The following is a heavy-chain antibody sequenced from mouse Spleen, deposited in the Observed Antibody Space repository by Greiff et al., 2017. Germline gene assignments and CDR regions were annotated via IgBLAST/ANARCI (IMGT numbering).Heavy chain of an antibody. CDR1: GYTFTSYW. CDR2: IYPGNGGT. Sequence: VQLQQSGAELVKPGASVKMSCKASGYTFTSYWITWVKQRPGQGLEWIGDIYPGNGGTNYNEKFKSKATLTVDKSSSTAYMQLSSLTSEDSAVYYCTRGDGYYVDYWGQGTTLTVSS. D-gene: IGHD2-3*01. J-gene: IGHJ2*01. V-gene: IGHV1-55*01. CDR3: TRGDGYYVDY.